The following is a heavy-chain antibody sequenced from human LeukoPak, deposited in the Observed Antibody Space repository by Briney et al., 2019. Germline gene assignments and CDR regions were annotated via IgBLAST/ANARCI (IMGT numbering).Heavy chain of an antibody. Sequence: SETLSLTCTVSGDSINSYYWSWIRQPPGKGLEWIACISSSGSTDYNPSLKSRVTMSLDTSKNQFSLNLRSVTAADTAIYHCVRDQLGSGNYFDYWSQGTLVTVSS. CDR3: VRDQLGSGNYFDY. J-gene: IGHJ4*02. D-gene: IGHD1-1*01. V-gene: IGHV4-59*01. CDR2: ISSSGST. CDR1: GDSINSYY.